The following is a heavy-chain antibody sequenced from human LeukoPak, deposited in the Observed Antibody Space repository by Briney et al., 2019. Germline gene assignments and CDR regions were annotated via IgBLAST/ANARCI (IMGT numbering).Heavy chain of an antibody. CDR2: IKSKTDGGTT. V-gene: IGHV3-15*01. Sequence: NAGGSLRLSCAASGFTFSNAWMSWVRQAPGKGLEWVGRIKSKTDGGTTDYAAPVKGRFTISRDDSKNTLYLQMNSLKTEDTAVYYCSTESSAYYDSWSGYWGQGTLVTVSS. CDR3: STESSAYYDSWSGY. D-gene: IGHD3-3*01. CDR1: GFTFSNAW. J-gene: IGHJ4*02.